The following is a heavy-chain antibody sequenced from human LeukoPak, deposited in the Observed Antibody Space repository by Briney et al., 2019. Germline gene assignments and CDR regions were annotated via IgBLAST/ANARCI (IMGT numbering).Heavy chain of an antibody. CDR1: GFTFSSYW. J-gene: IGHJ6*03. V-gene: IGHV3-7*01. D-gene: IGHD2/OR15-2a*01. CDR2: IKQDGSDE. CDR3: ARLLSNYYYYYMDV. Sequence: GGSLRLSCAASGFTFSSYWMRWVRQAPGKGLEWVANIKQDGSDEYYVDSVKGRFTISRDNAKNSLYLQMNSLTAEDTAVYYCARLLSNYYYYYMDVWGKGTTVTVSS.